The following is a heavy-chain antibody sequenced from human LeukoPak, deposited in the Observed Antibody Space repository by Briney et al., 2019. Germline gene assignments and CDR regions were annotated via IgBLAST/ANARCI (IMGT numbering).Heavy chain of an antibody. Sequence: SVKVSCKASGGTFSSYAISWVRQAPGQGLEWMGGIIPIFGTANYAQKFQGRVTISAETSTSTAYMELSSLRSEDTAVYYCATEGKMVRGVYTDYWGQGTLVTVSS. D-gene: IGHD3-10*01. CDR2: IIPIFGTA. V-gene: IGHV1-69*06. CDR1: GGTFSSYA. CDR3: ATEGKMVRGVYTDY. J-gene: IGHJ4*02.